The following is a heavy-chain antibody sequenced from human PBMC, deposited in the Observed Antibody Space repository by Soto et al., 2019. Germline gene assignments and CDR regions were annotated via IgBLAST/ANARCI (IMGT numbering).Heavy chain of an antibody. CDR1: GGSFSGYY. CDR3: ARGRGRGYCSGGSCYPRFDP. Sequence: SETLSLTCAVYGGSFSGYYWSWIRQPPGKGLEWIGEINHSGSTNYNPSLKSRVTISVDTSKNQFSLKLSSVTAADTAVYYCARGRGRGYCSGGSCYPRFDPWGQGTLVTVSS. D-gene: IGHD2-15*01. J-gene: IGHJ5*02. CDR2: INHSGST. V-gene: IGHV4-34*01.